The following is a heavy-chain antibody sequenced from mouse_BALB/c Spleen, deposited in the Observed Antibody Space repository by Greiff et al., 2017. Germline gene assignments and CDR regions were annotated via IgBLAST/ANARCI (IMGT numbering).Heavy chain of an antibody. V-gene: IGHV3-6*02. CDR1: GYSITSGYY. CDR2: ISYDGSN. Sequence: EVKLQESGPGLVKPSQSLSLTCSVTGYSITSGYYWNWIRQFPGNKLEWMGYISYDGSNNYNPSLKNRISITRDTSKNQFFLKLNSVTTEDTATYYCARDAYLYAMDYWGQGTSVTVSS. J-gene: IGHJ4*01. D-gene: IGHD6-5*01. CDR3: ARDAYLYAMDY.